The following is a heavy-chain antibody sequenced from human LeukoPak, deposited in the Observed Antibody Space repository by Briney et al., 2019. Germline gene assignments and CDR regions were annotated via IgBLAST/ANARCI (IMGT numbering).Heavy chain of an antibody. CDR1: GYTFTDYY. CDR3: ARTLVVINDAFDI. V-gene: IGHV1-2*02. J-gene: IGHJ3*02. Sequence: ASVKVSCKTSGYTFTDYYIHWVRQAPGQGLEWMGWINPNSGDTNYAQKFQGRVSMNGDTSISTAYMELRRLRSDDTAVYYCARTLVVINDAFDIWGQGTMVTVSS. CDR2: INPNSGDT. D-gene: IGHD3-22*01.